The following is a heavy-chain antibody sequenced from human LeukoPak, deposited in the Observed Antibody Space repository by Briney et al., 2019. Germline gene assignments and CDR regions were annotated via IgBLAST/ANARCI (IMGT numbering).Heavy chain of an antibody. CDR3: ARRSTMVRGGHWYFDL. D-gene: IGHD3-10*01. CDR1: GGSISSYY. Sequence: KPSETLSLTCTASGGSISSYYWSWIRQPPGKGLEWIGYIYYSGSTNYNPSLKSRVTISVDTSKNQFSLKLSSVTAADTAVYYCARRSTMVRGGHWYFDLWGRGTLVTVSS. J-gene: IGHJ2*01. V-gene: IGHV4-59*08. CDR2: IYYSGST.